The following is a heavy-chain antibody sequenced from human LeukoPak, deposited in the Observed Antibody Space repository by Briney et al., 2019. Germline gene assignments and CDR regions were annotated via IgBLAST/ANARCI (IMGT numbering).Heavy chain of an antibody. CDR2: ISYDGSNK. CDR1: GFTFSSYG. CDR3: AKASPRVWTTVTTIDY. Sequence: PGRSLRLSCAASGFTFSSYGMHWVRQAPGKGLEWVAVISYDGSNKYYADSVKGRFTISRDNSKNTLYLQMNSLRAEDTAMYYCAKASPRVWTTVTTIDYWGQGTLVTVSS. D-gene: IGHD4-17*01. J-gene: IGHJ4*02. V-gene: IGHV3-30*18.